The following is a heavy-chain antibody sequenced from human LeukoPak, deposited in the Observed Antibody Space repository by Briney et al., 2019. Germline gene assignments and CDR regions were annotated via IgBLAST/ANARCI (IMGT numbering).Heavy chain of an antibody. Sequence: SETLSLTCTVSGGSVSSGSYYWSWIRQPPGKGLEWIGYIYYSGSTNYNPSLKSRVTISVDTSKNQFSLKLSSVTAADTAVYYCAVYSSSWSTFDYWGQGTLVTVSS. V-gene: IGHV4-61*01. CDR3: AVYSSSWSTFDY. CDR1: GGSVSSGSYY. CDR2: IYYSGST. D-gene: IGHD6-13*01. J-gene: IGHJ4*02.